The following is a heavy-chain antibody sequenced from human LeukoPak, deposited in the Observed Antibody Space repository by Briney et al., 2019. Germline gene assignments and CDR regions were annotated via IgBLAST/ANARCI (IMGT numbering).Heavy chain of an antibody. J-gene: IGHJ4*02. Sequence: GGSLSLTCAASGFTFSSYSMNWVRQPPGKGQELVSFISINSSYIYYADSVNGRFTISRENAKNSQYLQMNGLRAEDTAVYYCARGGVVGATTVDYWGQGTLVSVSS. D-gene: IGHD1-26*01. CDR3: ARGGVVGATTVDY. CDR2: ISINSSYI. V-gene: IGHV3-21*01. CDR1: GFTFSSYS.